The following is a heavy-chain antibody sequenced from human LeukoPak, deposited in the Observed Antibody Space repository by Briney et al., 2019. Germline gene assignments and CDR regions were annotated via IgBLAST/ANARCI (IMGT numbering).Heavy chain of an antibody. CDR1: GSTFSSYW. V-gene: IGHV3-7*01. Sequence: GGSLRLSCAVSGSTFSSYWMSWVRQAPGKGLEWVANTKEDGTEKYYQDSVKGRFTISRDNAKNSLYLQMNSLRAEDTAVYYCAREVVLSTSAWFEYWGQGTLVTVSS. CDR3: AREVVLSTSAWFEY. D-gene: IGHD3-22*01. J-gene: IGHJ4*02. CDR2: TKEDGTEK.